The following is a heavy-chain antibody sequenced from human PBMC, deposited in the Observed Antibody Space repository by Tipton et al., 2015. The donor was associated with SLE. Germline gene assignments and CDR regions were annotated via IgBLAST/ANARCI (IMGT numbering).Heavy chain of an antibody. V-gene: IGHV4-59*01. CDR3: ARGGPSSKWLDP. CDR2: LYYSGTT. D-gene: IGHD6-6*01. CDR1: GGSMYTYY. J-gene: IGHJ5*02. Sequence: TLSLTCTVSGGSMYTYYWSWIRQPPGKGLEWIGYLYYSGTTNYNSSLKSRVTISVDTSKNQFSLKLNSVTAADTAVYYCARGGPSSKWLDPWGRGTQVTVSS.